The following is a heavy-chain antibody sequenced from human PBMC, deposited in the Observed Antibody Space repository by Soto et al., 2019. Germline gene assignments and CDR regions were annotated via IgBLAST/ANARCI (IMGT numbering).Heavy chain of an antibody. D-gene: IGHD3-16*02. CDR1: GGTFGGYG. CDR2: IVPLFAAA. Sequence: QVRLEQSAAEVKKPGSSVKVSCKASGGTFGGYGLHWVRQAPGQGLEWMGGIVPLFAAANYAQTFQCRGTITGDARGGYLEAPIPRTVEPAVYYRSRGGTLYDHSGLSYHYTAKLDSWGPGTLVTVSS. V-gene: IGHV1-69*12. CDR3: SRGGTLYDHSGLSYHYTAKLDS. J-gene: IGHJ4*02.